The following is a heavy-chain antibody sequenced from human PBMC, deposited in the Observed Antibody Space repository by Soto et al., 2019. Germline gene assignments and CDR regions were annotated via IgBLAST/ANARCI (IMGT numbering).Heavy chain of an antibody. CDR2: ISGGGGNT. CDR1: GFAFSDYS. J-gene: IGHJ4*02. CDR3: AKETYGSGWTLDS. D-gene: IGHD6-19*01. V-gene: IGHV3-23*01. Sequence: DVQLLESGGGVVQSGGSLRLSCSASGFAFSDYSMHWVRQAPGQGPEWVAGISGGGGNTYYAGSVNGRFTISRDNSRNTLYLQMHSLRDDDTALDYCAKETYGSGWTLDSWGQGTRATVSS.